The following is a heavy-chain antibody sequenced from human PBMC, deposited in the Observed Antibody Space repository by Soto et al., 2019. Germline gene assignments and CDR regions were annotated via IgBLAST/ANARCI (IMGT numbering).Heavy chain of an antibody. V-gene: IGHV3-21*01. CDR2: ISSSSSNI. D-gene: IGHD3-22*01. CDR3: ARWGYYYDSSGGFDY. J-gene: IGHJ4*02. CDR1: GFTFSSYS. Sequence: EVQLVESGGGLVKPGGSLRLSCAASGFTFSSYSMNWVRQAQGKGLEWVSSISSSSSNIYYAASVKGRFTISRDNAKNSLYLQMNSLGAEDTAVYYCARWGYYYDSSGGFDYWGQGTLVTVSS.